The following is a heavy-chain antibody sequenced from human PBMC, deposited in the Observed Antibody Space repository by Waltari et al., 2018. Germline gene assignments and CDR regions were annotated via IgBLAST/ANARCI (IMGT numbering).Heavy chain of an antibody. CDR3: ARTYYDFWRYFDL. D-gene: IGHD3-3*01. J-gene: IGHJ2*01. V-gene: IGHV4-31*03. Sequence: QVQLQESGPGLVKPSQTLSLTCTVSGGSISSGGYYWSWIRQHPGKGLEWIGYIYFSGSTYYNPSLKSRVTISVDTSKNQFSLKLSSVTAADTAVYYCARTYYDFWRYFDLWGRGTLVTVSS. CDR2: IYFSGST. CDR1: GGSISSGGYY.